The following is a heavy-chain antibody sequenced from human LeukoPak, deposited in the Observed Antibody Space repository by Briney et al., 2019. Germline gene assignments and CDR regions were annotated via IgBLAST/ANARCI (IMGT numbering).Heavy chain of an antibody. CDR2: ILYDGSNK. J-gene: IGHJ6*03. D-gene: IGHD3-10*01. CDR3: ARDRDRVRYYYMDV. Sequence: GGALRLSCAASGFTFSSYAMHWVRQAPGEGVEWGAVILYDGSNKYYADSMKGRFTISRDNSKNTLYLQMNSLRAEDTAVYYCARDRDRVRYYYMDVWGKGTTVTVSS. V-gene: IGHV3-30*04. CDR1: GFTFSSYA.